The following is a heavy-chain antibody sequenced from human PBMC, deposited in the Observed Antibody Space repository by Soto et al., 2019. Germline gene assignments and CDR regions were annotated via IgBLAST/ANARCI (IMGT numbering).Heavy chain of an antibody. CDR2: TYYRSKWYN. Sequence: SQTLSLTCAISRHSVSSNSAAWNWIRQSPSRGHEWLERTYYRSKWYNDYAVSMKSRITINPDTYKHHFPPQLNSVTPEHTSENYFVRESVQQQLAYYFVYWGQVTLVTVS. J-gene: IGHJ4*02. CDR1: RHSVSSNSAA. D-gene: IGHD6-13*01. V-gene: IGHV6-1*01. CDR3: VRESVQQQLAYYFVY.